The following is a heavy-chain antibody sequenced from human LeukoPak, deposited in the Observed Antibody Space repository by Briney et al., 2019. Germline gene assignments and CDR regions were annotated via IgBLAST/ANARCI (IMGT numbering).Heavy chain of an antibody. V-gene: IGHV3-74*01. CDR1: GFTFSGYW. CDR2: INNVGTTT. Sequence: GGSLRLSYAASGFTFSGYWMNWVRQAPGKGLVWVSRINNVGTTTSYADSVKGRFTISRDNAKNTLYLQMNSLRAEDTAVYYCAKEFYGSGDYWGQGTLVTVSS. J-gene: IGHJ4*02. CDR3: AKEFYGSGDY. D-gene: IGHD3-10*01.